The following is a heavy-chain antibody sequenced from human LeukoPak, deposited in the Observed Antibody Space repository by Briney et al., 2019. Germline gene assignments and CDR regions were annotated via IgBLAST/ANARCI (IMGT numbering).Heavy chain of an antibody. D-gene: IGHD6-13*01. CDR3: ARQPSLIAAAGWDFDY. CDR2: IYYSGST. Sequence: SETLSLTCTVSGGSISSYYWSWIRQPPGKGLEWIGYIYYSGSTNYNPSLKSRVTISVDTSKNQFSLKLSSVTAADTAVYYCARQPSLIAAAGWDFDYWGQGTLVTVSS. CDR1: GGSISSYY. J-gene: IGHJ4*02. V-gene: IGHV4-59*08.